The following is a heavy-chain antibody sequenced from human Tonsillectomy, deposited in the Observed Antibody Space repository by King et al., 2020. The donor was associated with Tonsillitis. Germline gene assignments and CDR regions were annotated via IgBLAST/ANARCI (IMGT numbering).Heavy chain of an antibody. CDR3: ARGSLTIFGVVPHY. CDR2: INHSGST. CDR1: GWSLSTYY. V-gene: IGHV4-34*01. D-gene: IGHD3-3*01. Sequence: VQLQQWGAGLLKPSETRSLTCAVYGWSLSTYYWSWISQPPGKGLEWNGEINHSGSTNGNPSLKSRVTISVDTSKNQFYLKVSSVTAADTALYYRARGSLTIFGVVPHYWGQGTLVTVSS. J-gene: IGHJ4*02.